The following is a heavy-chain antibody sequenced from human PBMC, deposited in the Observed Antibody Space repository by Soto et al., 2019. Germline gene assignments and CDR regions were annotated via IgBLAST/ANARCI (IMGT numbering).Heavy chain of an antibody. Sequence: SETLSLTCTASGGSISTYYWSWIRQPPGKGLEWIGYIYYSGNTNYNPSLKSRLTISVDTSKNQFSLKLSSVTAADTAVYYCARVGSGSFDYWGQGTLVTVSS. CDR2: IYYSGNT. CDR1: GGSISTYY. CDR3: ARVGSGSFDY. V-gene: IGHV4-59*01. D-gene: IGHD3-22*01. J-gene: IGHJ4*02.